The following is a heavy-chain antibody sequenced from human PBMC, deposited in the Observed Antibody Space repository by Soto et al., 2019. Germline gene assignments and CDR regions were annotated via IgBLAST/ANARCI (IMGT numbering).Heavy chain of an antibody. V-gene: IGHV1-46*01. J-gene: IGHJ4*02. CDR1: GYSFSSYY. Sequence: QVQLVQSGAEVKKPGASVKVSCKASGYSFSSYYMHWVRQAPGQGLEWMGVINPIGDSITYAQKFQGRVTMTKDTSTSTLFMEVSSLRSEDTAVYFCARDWEFGYWGQGTLVTVSS. CDR2: INPIGDSI. D-gene: IGHD1-26*01. CDR3: ARDWEFGY.